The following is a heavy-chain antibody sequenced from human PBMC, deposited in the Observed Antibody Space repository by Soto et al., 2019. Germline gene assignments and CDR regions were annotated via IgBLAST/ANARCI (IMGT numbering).Heavy chain of an antibody. V-gene: IGHV3-30*18. J-gene: IGHJ6*02. CDR3: AKDFTGRYYGMDV. CDR1: GFTFSSYG. Sequence: GGSLRLSCAASGFTFSSYGMHWVRQAPGKGLEWVAVISYDGSNKYYADSVKGRFTISRDNSKKTLYLQMNSLRAEDTAVYYCAKDFTGRYYGMDVWGQGTPVTLSS. CDR2: ISYDGSNK.